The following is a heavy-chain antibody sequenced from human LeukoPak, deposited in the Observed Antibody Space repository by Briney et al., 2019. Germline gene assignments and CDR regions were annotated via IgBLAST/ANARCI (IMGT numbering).Heavy chain of an antibody. Sequence: GASVKVSCKASGYTFTTYDIGWVRQATGQGLEWMGWMNPDNGDTGYAQRFQGRVTMTRDTSISTAYMELSSLRSEDTAVYYCARGLGDYNTNWFPVSGYWGQGTLVTVSS. CDR3: ARGLGDYNTNWFPVSGY. CDR2: MNPDNGDT. CDR1: GYTFTTYD. V-gene: IGHV1-8*01. D-gene: IGHD6-13*01. J-gene: IGHJ4*02.